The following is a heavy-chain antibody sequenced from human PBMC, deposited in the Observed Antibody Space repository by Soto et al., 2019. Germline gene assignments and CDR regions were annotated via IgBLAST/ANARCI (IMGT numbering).Heavy chain of an antibody. CDR1: GFTFSSYE. CDR3: ARINPSGYLDY. CDR2: ISSSGSTI. J-gene: IGHJ4*02. Sequence: LRLSCAASGFTFSSYEMNWVRQAPGKGLEWVSYISSSGSTIYYADSVKGRFTISRDNAKNSLYLQMNSLRAEDTAVYYCARINPSGYLDYWGQGTLVTVSS. D-gene: IGHD3-22*01. V-gene: IGHV3-48*03.